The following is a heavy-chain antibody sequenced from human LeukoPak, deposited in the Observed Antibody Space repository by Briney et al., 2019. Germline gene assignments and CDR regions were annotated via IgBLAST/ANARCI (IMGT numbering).Heavy chain of an antibody. V-gene: IGHV1-18*01. CDR1: GYTFTSYG. Sequence: GASVKVSCKASGYTFTSYGISWVRQAPGQGLEWMGWISAYNGNTNYAQKLQGRVTTTTDTSTSTAYMELRSLRSDDTAVYYCARSVVVTASQGFDYWGQGTLVTVSS. J-gene: IGHJ4*02. CDR2: ISAYNGNT. CDR3: ARSVVVTASQGFDY. D-gene: IGHD2-21*02.